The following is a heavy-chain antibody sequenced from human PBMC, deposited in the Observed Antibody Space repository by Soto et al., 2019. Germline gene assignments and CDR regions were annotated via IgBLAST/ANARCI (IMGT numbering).Heavy chain of an antibody. CDR1: GGSVSSGSYY. V-gene: IGHV4-34*01. D-gene: IGHD1-1*01. CDR3: ARVERGTATTVVDAFEI. CDR2: MSHSGGT. Sequence: QVQLQQWGAGLLKPSETLSLTCAVYGGSVSSGSYYWSWIRQPPGKGLEWIGEMSHSGGTHFNPSLKSRVTISVDTAKNQFSLKMSSVTAAEPALYYCARVERGTATTVVDAFEIWGPGTMVTVSS. J-gene: IGHJ3*02.